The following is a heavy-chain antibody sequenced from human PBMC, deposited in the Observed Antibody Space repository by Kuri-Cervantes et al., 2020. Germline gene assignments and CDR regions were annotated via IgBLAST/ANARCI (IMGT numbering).Heavy chain of an antibody. D-gene: IGHD6-13*01. V-gene: IGHV4-34*01. CDR2: INHSGST. J-gene: IGHJ4*02. Sequence: SQTLSLTCAVYGGSFSDYYWSWIRQPPGKGLEWIGEINHSGSTNYNPSLKSRVTISVDTSKNQFSLKLSSVTAADTAVYYCARGRIAAAGTLFDYWGQGTLVTVSS. CDR1: GGSFSDYY. CDR3: ARGRIAAAGTLFDY.